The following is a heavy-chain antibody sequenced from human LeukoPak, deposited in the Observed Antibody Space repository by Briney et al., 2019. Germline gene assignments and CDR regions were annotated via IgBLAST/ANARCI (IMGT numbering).Heavy chain of an antibody. CDR2: MNLKSGYT. V-gene: IGHV1-8*03. CDR1: GYSFTTYD. D-gene: IGHD1-26*01. J-gene: IGHJ4*01. Sequence: ASVKVSCKASGYSFTTYDINWVRQATGQGLEWMGWMNLKSGYTGYAQKFQGRVTITRDTSTSTVYMELSSLRSEDTAVYYCARVAGSIDYWGQEPWSPSPQ. CDR3: ARVAGSIDY.